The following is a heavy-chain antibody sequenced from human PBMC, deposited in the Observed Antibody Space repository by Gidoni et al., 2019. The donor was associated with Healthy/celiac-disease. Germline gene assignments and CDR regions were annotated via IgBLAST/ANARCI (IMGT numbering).Heavy chain of an antibody. CDR1: GFTFSSYA. J-gene: IGHJ4*02. CDR2: ISGSGGST. Sequence: EVQLLESGGGLVQPGGSLRRSCAASGFTFSSYAMSWVRQAPGKGLEWVSAISGSGGSTYYADSVKGRFTISRDNSKNTLYLKMNSLRAEDTAVYYCAKDLTVVLVDTAMVRGRGYWGQGTLVTVSS. D-gene: IGHD5-18*01. CDR3: AKDLTVVLVDTAMVRGRGY. V-gene: IGHV3-23*01.